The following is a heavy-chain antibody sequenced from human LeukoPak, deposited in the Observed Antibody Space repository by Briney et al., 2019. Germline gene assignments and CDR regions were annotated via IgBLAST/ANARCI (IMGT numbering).Heavy chain of an antibody. Sequence: GGSLRLSCAASGFTFSSYSMNWVRQAPGKGLEWASSISSSSSYIYYADSVKGRFTISRDNAKNSLYLQMNSLRAEDTAVYYCARTMYSSGWYAFDYWGQGTLVTVSS. V-gene: IGHV3-21*01. CDR1: GFTFSSYS. CDR3: ARTMYSSGWYAFDY. D-gene: IGHD6-19*01. CDR2: ISSSSSYI. J-gene: IGHJ4*02.